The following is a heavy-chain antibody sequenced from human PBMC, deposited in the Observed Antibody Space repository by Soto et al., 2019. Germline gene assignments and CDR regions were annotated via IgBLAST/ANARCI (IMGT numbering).Heavy chain of an antibody. J-gene: IGHJ4*02. V-gene: IGHV4-31*03. CDR2: IFNSGIA. D-gene: IGHD6-13*01. CDR3: ARGSSGYDYPFES. Sequence: SWSXALTCSLAGCVTGIGSYYWSWIRQHPGNVLECLGYIFNSGIAYYNPSLKSRLTISIDTSKDEFSLTVNSVNVADTAVYLCARGSSGYDYPFESWGQG. CDR1: GCVTGIGSYY.